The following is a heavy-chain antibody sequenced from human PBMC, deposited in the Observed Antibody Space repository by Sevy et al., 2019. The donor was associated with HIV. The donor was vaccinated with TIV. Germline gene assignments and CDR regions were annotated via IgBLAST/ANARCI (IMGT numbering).Heavy chain of an antibody. CDR2: IYYSGST. Sequence: SETLSLTCTVSGGSISSYYWSWIRQPPGKGLEWIGYIYYSGSTNYNPSLKSRVTISVDTSKNQFSLKLSSVTAAETAVYYCARVKVDDFWSGYYYFDYWGQGTLVTVSS. CDR3: ARVKVDDFWSGYYYFDY. CDR1: GGSISSYY. V-gene: IGHV4-59*01. J-gene: IGHJ4*02. D-gene: IGHD3-3*01.